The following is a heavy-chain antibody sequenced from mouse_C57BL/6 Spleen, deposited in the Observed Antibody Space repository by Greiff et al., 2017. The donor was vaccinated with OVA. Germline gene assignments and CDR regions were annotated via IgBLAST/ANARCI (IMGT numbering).Heavy chain of an antibody. V-gene: IGHV1-64*01. Sequence: QVQLQQPGAELVKPGASVKLSCKASGYTFTSYWMHWVKQRPGQGLEWIGMIHPNSGSTNYNEKFKSKATLTVDKSSSTAYMQLSSLTSEDSAVYYCAREGSNLYYYAMDYWGQGTSVTVSS. CDR1: GYTFTSYW. CDR2: IHPNSGST. J-gene: IGHJ4*01. CDR3: AREGSNLYYYAMDY. D-gene: IGHD1-1*01.